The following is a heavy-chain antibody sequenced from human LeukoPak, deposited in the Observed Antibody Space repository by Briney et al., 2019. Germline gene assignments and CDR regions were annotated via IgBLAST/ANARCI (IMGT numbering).Heavy chain of an antibody. CDR2: IYYSGST. CDR3: ASRLQQYQLLRLTNRYFDY. D-gene: IGHD2-2*01. Sequence: NPSETLSLTCTVSGGSISSYYWSWIRQPPGKGLEWIGYIYYSGSTNYNPSLKSRVTISVDTSKNQFSLKLSSVTAADTAVYYCASRLQQYQLLRLTNRYFDYWGQGTLVTVSS. J-gene: IGHJ4*02. V-gene: IGHV4-59*12. CDR1: GGSISSYY.